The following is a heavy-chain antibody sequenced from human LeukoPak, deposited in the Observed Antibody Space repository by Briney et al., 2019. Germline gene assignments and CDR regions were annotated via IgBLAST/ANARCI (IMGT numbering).Heavy chain of an antibody. CDR1: GYTLTELS. V-gene: IGHV1-24*01. Sequence: ASVKVSCKVSGYTLTELSMHWVRQAPGKGLEWMGGFDPEDGETIYAQKFQGRVTITADESTSTAYMELSSLRSEDTAVYYCARPYSSSSYYYGMDVWGQGTTVTVSS. CDR2: FDPEDGET. D-gene: IGHD6-6*01. J-gene: IGHJ6*02. CDR3: ARPYSSSSYYYGMDV.